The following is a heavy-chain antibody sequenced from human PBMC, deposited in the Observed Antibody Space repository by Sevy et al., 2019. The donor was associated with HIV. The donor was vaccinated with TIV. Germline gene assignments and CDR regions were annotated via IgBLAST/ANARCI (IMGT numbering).Heavy chain of an antibody. CDR3: TTSNAYCSSTSCSLYYYYGMDV. V-gene: IGHV3-15*01. CDR1: GFTFSNAW. J-gene: IGHJ6*02. Sequence: GGSLRLSCAASGFTFSNAWMRWVRQAPGKGLEWVGRIKSKTDGGTTDHAAPVKGRFTISRDDSKNTLYLQMNSLKTEDTAVYYCTTSNAYCSSTSCSLYYYYGMDVWGQGTTVTVSS. CDR2: IKSKTDGGTT. D-gene: IGHD2-2*01.